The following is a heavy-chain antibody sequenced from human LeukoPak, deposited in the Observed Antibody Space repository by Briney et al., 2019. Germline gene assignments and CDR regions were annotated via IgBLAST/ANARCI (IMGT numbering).Heavy chain of an antibody. Sequence: SQTLSLTCTFSGGSISSGGYYWSWIRQHPGKGLEWIGYIYYSGSTYYNPSLKSRVTISVDTSKNQFSLKLRSVTAADTAVYYCARDQLSPYDSSGYYYRPDAFDIWGQGTTVTVSS. CDR2: IYYSGST. CDR3: ARDQLSPYDSSGYYYRPDAFDI. V-gene: IGHV4-31*03. CDR1: GGSISSGGYY. J-gene: IGHJ3*02. D-gene: IGHD3-22*01.